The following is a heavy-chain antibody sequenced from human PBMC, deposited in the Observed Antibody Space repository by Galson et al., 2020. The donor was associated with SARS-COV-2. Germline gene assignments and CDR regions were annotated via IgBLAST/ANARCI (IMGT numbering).Heavy chain of an antibody. CDR3: AKDITPFSYCYGMDV. CDR2: ISWDGGST. J-gene: IGHJ6*02. Sequence: TGGSLRLSCAASGFTFDDYTMYWVRQAPGKGLEWVSLISWDGGSTYYADSVKGRFTISRDNSKNSLYLQMNSLRTEDTALYYCAKDITPFSYCYGMDVWGQGTTVTVSS. CDR1: GFTFDDYT. V-gene: IGHV3-43*01.